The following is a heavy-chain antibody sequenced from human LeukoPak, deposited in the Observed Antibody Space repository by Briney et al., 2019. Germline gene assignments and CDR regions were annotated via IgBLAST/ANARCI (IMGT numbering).Heavy chain of an antibody. J-gene: IGHJ4*02. V-gene: IGHV4-31*03. D-gene: IGHD3-10*01. CDR3: ARASGVVRGVITVYYFDY. CDR2: IYYSGST. Sequence: SQTLSLTCTVSGGSISSGGYYWSWIRQHPGKGLEWIGYIYYSGSTYYNPSLKSRVTISVDTSKNQFSLKLSSVTAADTAVYYCARASGVVRGVITVYYFDYWGQGTLVTVSS. CDR1: GGSISSGGYY.